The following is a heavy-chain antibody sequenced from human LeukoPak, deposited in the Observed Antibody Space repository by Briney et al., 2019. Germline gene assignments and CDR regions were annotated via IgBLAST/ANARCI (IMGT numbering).Heavy chain of an antibody. V-gene: IGHV4-4*07. D-gene: IGHD1-26*01. J-gene: IGHJ5*02. CDR2: IYASGST. Sequence: KTSETLSLTCTVSGGSISSYYWIWIRQPAGKGLEWIGRIYASGSTNYNPSLKSRVTMSVDTSKSQFSLKLISVTAADTAVYYCARDPRGIVGANHNWFDPWGQGTLVTVSS. CDR1: GGSISSYY. CDR3: ARDPRGIVGANHNWFDP.